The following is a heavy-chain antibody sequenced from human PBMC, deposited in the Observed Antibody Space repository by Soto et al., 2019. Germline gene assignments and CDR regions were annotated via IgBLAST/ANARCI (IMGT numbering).Heavy chain of an antibody. J-gene: IGHJ6*02. V-gene: IGHV4-4*02. CDR3: ARDVVVPAAIRYYYYGMDV. CDR1: GGSISSSNW. D-gene: IGHD2-2*01. Sequence: SETLSLTCAVSGGSISSSNWWSWVRQPPGKGLEWIGEIYHSGSTNYNPSLKSRVTISVDKSKNQFSLKLSSVTAADTAVYYCARDVVVPAAIRYYYYGMDVWGQGTTVTVSS. CDR2: IYHSGST.